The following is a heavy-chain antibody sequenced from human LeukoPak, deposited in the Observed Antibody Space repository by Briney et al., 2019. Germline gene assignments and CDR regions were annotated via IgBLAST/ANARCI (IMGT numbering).Heavy chain of an antibody. CDR3: ARGQRYCTGGSCYHFDF. J-gene: IGHJ4*02. D-gene: IGHD2-15*01. CDR1: GFTFSNYD. V-gene: IGHV3-48*04. CDR2: ISSSSTTI. Sequence: HPGGSLRLSCAASGFTFSNYDMNWVRQAPGKGLEWVSYISSSSTTIKYADSVKGRFTISRDNTKNSLYLQMNSLRAEDTAVYYCARGQRYCTGGSCYHFDFWGQGTLVTVSS.